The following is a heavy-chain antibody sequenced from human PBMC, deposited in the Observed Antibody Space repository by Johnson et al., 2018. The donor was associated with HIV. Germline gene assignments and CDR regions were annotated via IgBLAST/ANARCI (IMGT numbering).Heavy chain of an antibody. CDR2: IYSCGST. Sequence: VQLVESGGGLIQPGGSLRLSCAASGFTVSSNYMSWVRQAPGKGLEWVSVIYSCGSTYYADSVKGRFTISRDNSKNTLYLQMNSLRAEDTAVFYCAKAGMYMPHDAPDIWGQGTMVTVSS. V-gene: IGHV3-66*03. J-gene: IGHJ3*02. CDR3: AKAGMYMPHDAPDI. CDR1: GFTVSSNY. D-gene: IGHD2-2*01.